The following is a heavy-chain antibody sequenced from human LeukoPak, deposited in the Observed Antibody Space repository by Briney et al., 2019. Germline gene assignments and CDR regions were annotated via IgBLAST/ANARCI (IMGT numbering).Heavy chain of an antibody. CDR3: ARCPPHHECEHDFDY. Sequence: SETLSLTCTVSGGSISSSSYYWGWIRQPPGKGLEWIGSIYYSGSTYYNPSLKSRVTISVDTSKNQFSLKLSSVTAADTAVYYCARCPPHHECEHDFDYWGQGTLVTVSS. J-gene: IGHJ4*02. CDR1: GGSISSSSYY. CDR2: IYYSGST. V-gene: IGHV4-39*07. D-gene: IGHD1-14*01.